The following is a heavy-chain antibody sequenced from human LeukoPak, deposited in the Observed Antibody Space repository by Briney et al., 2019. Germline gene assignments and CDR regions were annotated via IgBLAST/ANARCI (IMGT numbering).Heavy chain of an antibody. D-gene: IGHD6-6*01. CDR2: IYYSGST. Sequence: PSETLSLTCTVSGGSISSYFWSWIRQPPGEGLEWIGFIYYSGSTSYNPSLKSRVTISVDTSKNQFSLKLRSVTAADTAVYYCARAPAGRPNGWHDYWAREPWSPSPQ. CDR3: ARAPAGRPNGWHDY. CDR1: GGSISSYF. V-gene: IGHV4-59*01. J-gene: IGHJ4*02.